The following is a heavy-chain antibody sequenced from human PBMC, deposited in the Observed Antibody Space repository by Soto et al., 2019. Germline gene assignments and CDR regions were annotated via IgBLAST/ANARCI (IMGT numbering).Heavy chain of an antibody. CDR2: ISYDGSNK. D-gene: IGHD1-26*01. CDR3: ARELGEWELLRVPDY. V-gene: IGHV3-30-3*01. CDR1: GFTFSSYA. J-gene: IGHJ4*02. Sequence: PGGSLRLSCAASGFTFSSYAMHWVRQAPGKGLEWVAVISYDGSNKYYADSVKGRFTISRDNSKNTLYLQMNSLRAEDTAVYYCARELGEWELLRVPDYWGQGPLVTVSS.